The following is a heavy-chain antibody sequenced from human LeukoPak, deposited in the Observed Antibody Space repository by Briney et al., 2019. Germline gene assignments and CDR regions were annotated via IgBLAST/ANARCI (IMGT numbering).Heavy chain of an antibody. V-gene: IGHV3-23*01. D-gene: IGHD3-3*02. CDR2: ISGSGGST. Sequence: PGGSLRLSCAASGFTFSSYAMSWVRRPPGKGLEWVSAISGSGGSTYYADSVKGRFTISRDNSKNTLYLQMNSLRAEDTAVYYCAKGLSISRLYWFDPWGQGTLVTVSS. CDR3: AKGLSISRLYWFDP. CDR1: GFTFSSYA. J-gene: IGHJ5*02.